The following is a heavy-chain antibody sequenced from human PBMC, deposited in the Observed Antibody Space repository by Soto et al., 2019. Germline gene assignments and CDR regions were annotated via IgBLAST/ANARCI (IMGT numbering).Heavy chain of an antibody. J-gene: IGHJ4*02. CDR3: ATAGPY. CDR1: GFTFSSYG. V-gene: IGHV3-33*01. Sequence: QVQLVESGGGVVQPGRSLRLSCAASGFTFSSYGMHWVRQAPGKGLEWVAVIWFDGSNKFYADSVKGRFTISRDNSNNTVSLHMNSLRDEDSAAYYCATAGPYWGQGTLVTVSS. CDR2: IWFDGSNK.